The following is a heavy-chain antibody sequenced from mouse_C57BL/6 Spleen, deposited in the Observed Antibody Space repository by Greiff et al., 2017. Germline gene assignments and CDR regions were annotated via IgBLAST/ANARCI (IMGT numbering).Heavy chain of an antibody. CDR1: GFNIKDDY. CDR2: IDPENGDT. CDR3: ATCSNYCYWYFDV. D-gene: IGHD2-5*01. J-gene: IGHJ1*03. V-gene: IGHV14-4*01. Sequence: EVQLQQSGAELVRPGASVKLSCTASGFNIKDDYMHWVKQRPEQGLEWIGWIDPENGDTEYASKFQGKATITADTSSNTAYLQLSSLTSEDTAVYYCATCSNYCYWYFDVWGKGTTVTVSS.